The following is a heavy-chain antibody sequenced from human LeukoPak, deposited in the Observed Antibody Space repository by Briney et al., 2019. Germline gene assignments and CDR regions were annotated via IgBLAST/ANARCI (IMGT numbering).Heavy chain of an antibody. V-gene: IGHV3-64D*06. J-gene: IGHJ3*02. D-gene: IGHD6-13*01. CDR3: VKPYSSSWLDAFDI. CDR1: GFTFSSHA. CDR2: ISRNGGTI. Sequence: GGSLRLSCSASGFTFSSHAMHWVRQAPGKGLEYVSVISRNGGTIYYADSVKGRFTISRDNSKNTLYLQMSSPRAEDTAVYFCVKPYSSSWLDAFDIWGQGTMVTVSS.